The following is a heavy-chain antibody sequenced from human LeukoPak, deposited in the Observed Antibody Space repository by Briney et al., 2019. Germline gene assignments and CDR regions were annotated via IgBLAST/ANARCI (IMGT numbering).Heavy chain of an antibody. CDR1: GFTVSTYG. CDR3: AVDYDPNGY. J-gene: IGHJ4*02. V-gene: IGHV3-33*01. CDR2: IWYDGSKK. D-gene: IGHD3-3*01. Sequence: GRSLRLSCVASGFTVSTYGTHWVRQAPGKGLEWVGVIWYDGSKKFYGESVKGRFTISRDTSENTLYLQMNSLRVEDTAVYYCAVDYDPNGYWGQGTLVTVSS.